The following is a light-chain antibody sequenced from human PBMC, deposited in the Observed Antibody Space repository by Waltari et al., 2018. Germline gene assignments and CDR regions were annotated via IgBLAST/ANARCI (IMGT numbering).Light chain of an antibody. V-gene: IGKV2-30*02. CDR1: QSLLHSNGNTY. CDR2: EVS. J-gene: IGKJ3*01. CDR3: GQGTHLPFT. Sequence: DVVMTKSPLSLPITPGQPASISCRSSQSLLHSNGNTYLTWYQQKPGQPPRRLIYEVSNQDSGVPDRFSGSGAGTDFTLKISRVEAEDVGVYYCGQGTHLPFTFGPGTKLDIK.